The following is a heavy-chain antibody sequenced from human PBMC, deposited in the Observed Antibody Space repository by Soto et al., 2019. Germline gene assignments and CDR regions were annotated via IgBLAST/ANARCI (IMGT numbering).Heavy chain of an antibody. CDR3: ASGYNPGYIDY. V-gene: IGHV3-11*06. Sequence: LRLSCAASGFTFSSFYMTWIRQAPGKGLECVSYISSTSSYTNYADSVKGRFTISRDNAKKSLYLQMNSLRAEDTAVYYCASGYNPGYIDYWGRGTLVTVSS. CDR2: ISSTSSYT. D-gene: IGHD5-18*01. CDR1: GFTFSSFY. J-gene: IGHJ4*02.